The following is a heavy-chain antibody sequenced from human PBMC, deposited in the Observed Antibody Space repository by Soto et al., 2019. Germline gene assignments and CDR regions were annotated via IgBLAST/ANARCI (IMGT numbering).Heavy chain of an antibody. CDR2: IGTAGDT. J-gene: IGHJ3*02. CDR3: VRLSHAAFDI. CDR1: GFIFSAYD. Sequence: GGSLRLSCAASGFIFSAYDMHWVRQTTGKSLEWVSAIGTAGDTYYRGSVEGRFTISRENAKNSLYLQMNSLRVGDTAVYFCVRLSHAAFDIWGQGTMVTVSS. V-gene: IGHV3-13*04.